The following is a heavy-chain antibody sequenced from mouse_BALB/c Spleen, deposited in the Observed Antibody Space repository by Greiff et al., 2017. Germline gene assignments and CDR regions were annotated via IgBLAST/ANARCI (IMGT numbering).Heavy chain of an antibody. Sequence: EVKLMESGGGLVQPGGSLRLSCATSGFTFTDYYMSWVRQPPGKALEWLGFIRNKANGYKTEYSASVKGRFTISRDNSQSILYLQMNTLRAEDSATYYCAREDYGNYVGYFDYGGQGTTLTVSS. CDR3: AREDYGNYVGYFDY. V-gene: IGHV7-3*02. D-gene: IGHD2-1*01. CDR2: IRNKANGYKT. CDR1: GFTFTDYY. J-gene: IGHJ2*01.